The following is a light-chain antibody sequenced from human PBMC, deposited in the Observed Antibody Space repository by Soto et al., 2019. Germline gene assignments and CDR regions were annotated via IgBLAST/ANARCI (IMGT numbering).Light chain of an antibody. Sequence: DIQVPQSPSSLSASVGDRVTITCRASQDIKNYLNWYQRKPGTAPRLLIYAASNLHSGVPSTFSASGSGTDFALNISSLQADDFGTYYCQQGFSLPWTFGQGTKVEVK. J-gene: IGKJ1*01. CDR1: QDIKNY. CDR3: QQGFSLPWT. V-gene: IGKV1-39*01. CDR2: AAS.